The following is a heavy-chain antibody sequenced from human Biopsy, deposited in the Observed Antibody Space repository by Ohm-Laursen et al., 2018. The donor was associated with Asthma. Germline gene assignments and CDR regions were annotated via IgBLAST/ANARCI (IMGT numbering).Heavy chain of an antibody. Sequence: LSLTCAASGFAFSSYAMHWVRQAPGKGLEWVASIKHDGTEKNHVDSLKGRFAISRDNAKNSLYLQMNSLRAEDTAVYYCARTFHFWSPYHAEHYQLWGQGTLVTVSS. J-gene: IGHJ1*01. CDR2: IKHDGTEK. CDR1: GFAFSSYA. V-gene: IGHV3-7*01. CDR3: ARTFHFWSPYHAEHYQL. D-gene: IGHD3-3*02.